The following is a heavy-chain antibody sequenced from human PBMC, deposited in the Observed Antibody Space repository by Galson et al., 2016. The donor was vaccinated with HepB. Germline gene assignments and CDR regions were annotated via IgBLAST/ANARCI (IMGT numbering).Heavy chain of an antibody. CDR3: ARERGPLASGYGLDV. CDR1: GFTFSSYG. D-gene: IGHD3-10*01. Sequence: SLRLSCAASGFTFSSYGMHWVRQAPGKGLEWVAVIWSAGSNTYYADSVKGRFTISRDNSKNTLYLQMNSLRAEDTAVYYCARERGPLASGYGLDVWGQGTTVTVSS. CDR2: IWSAGSNT. V-gene: IGHV3-33*01. J-gene: IGHJ6*02.